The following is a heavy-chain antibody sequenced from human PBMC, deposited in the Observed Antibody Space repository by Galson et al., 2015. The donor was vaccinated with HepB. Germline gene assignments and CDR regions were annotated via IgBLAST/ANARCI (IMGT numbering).Heavy chain of an antibody. D-gene: IGHD3-10*01. CDR3: ARDKAITSNAFDI. J-gene: IGHJ3*02. Sequence: SLRLSCAASGFTFSSYSMNWVRQAPGKGLEWVSSISSSSSYIYYADSVKGRFTISRDNAKNSLYLQMNSLRAEDTAVYYCARDKAITSNAFDIWGQGTMVTVSS. CDR2: ISSSSSYI. CDR1: GFTFSSYS. V-gene: IGHV3-21*01.